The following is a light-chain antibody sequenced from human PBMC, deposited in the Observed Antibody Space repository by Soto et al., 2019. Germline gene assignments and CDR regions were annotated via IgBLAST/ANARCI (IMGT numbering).Light chain of an antibody. Sequence: DIQLTQSPSFLSASVGDRVTITCRASQDISDYLAWYQQRPGKAPKLLIYAASTLQSGVPSRFSGSGSGTEFTLTISSLEPDDFATYYCQQSYNAPLTFGGGTKM. CDR2: AAS. CDR3: QQSYNAPLT. V-gene: IGKV1-9*01. J-gene: IGKJ4*01. CDR1: QDISDY.